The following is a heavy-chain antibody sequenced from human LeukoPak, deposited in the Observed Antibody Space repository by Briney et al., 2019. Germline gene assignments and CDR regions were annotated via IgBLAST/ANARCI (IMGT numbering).Heavy chain of an antibody. D-gene: IGHD4-17*01. CDR1: GFTFNNYC. CDR2: IKQDGGET. J-gene: IGHJ4*02. V-gene: IGHV3-7*01. Sequence: PGGSLRLSCVASGFTFNNYCMSWVRQAPGKGLEWVASIKQDGGETYCVDSVKGRFTISRDNAKNSLYLQMNSLRAEDTAVYYCARESTVTKRRGLFDYWGQGTLVTVSS. CDR3: ARESTVTKRRGLFDY.